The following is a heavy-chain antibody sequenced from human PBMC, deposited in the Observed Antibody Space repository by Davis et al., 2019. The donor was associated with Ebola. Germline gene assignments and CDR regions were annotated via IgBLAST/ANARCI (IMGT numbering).Heavy chain of an antibody. CDR2: ISGSGAST. J-gene: IGHJ4*02. D-gene: IGHD3-16*01. CDR1: GFTFSSYA. V-gene: IGHV3-23*01. Sequence: GESLKISCAASGFTFSSYAMSWVRQAPGKGLEWVSDISGSGASTYYVDSVKGRFTISRDNSKNTLYLQMNSLRPEDTALYYCAKPYLYGVDYWGQGTLVTVSS. CDR3: AKPYLYGVDY.